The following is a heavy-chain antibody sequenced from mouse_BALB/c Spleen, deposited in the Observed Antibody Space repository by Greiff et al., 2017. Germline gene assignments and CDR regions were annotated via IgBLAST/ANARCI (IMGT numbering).Heavy chain of an antibody. V-gene: IGHV5-12-2*01. J-gene: IGHJ4*01. CDR1: GFTFSSYT. CDR3: ARHGGSTFYAMDY. D-gene: IGHD1-1*01. Sequence: DVMLVESGGGLVQPGRSLKLSCAASGFTFSSYTMSWVRQTPEKRLEWVAYISNGGGSTYYPDTVKGRFTISRDNAKNTLYLQMSSLKSEDTAMYYCARHGGSTFYAMDYWGQGTSVTVSS. CDR2: ISNGGGST.